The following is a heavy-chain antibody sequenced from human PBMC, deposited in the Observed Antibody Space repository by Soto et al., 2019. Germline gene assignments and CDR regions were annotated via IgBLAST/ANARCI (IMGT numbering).Heavy chain of an antibody. CDR2: ISGSGGST. J-gene: IGHJ4*02. CDR3: AKDRYSATY. V-gene: IGHV3-23*01. CDR1: GFTFSSYA. D-gene: IGHD1-1*01. Sequence: EVQLLESGGGLVQPGGSLRLSCAASGFTFSSYAMSWVRQAPGKGLEWVAAISGSGGSTYYADSVKGRFTISRDKSKKNLYLTMNSLEAEDKAVYYCAKDRYSATYWGQGTLVTVSS.